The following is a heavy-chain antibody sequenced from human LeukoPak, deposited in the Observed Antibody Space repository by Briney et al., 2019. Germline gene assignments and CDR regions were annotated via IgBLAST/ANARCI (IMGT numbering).Heavy chain of an antibody. D-gene: IGHD6-6*01. J-gene: IGHJ6*02. CDR3: AKEGIAARRNGMDV. CDR1: GFTSSSYG. Sequence: GGSLRLSCAASGFTSSSYGMHWVRQAPGKGLEWVAVISYDGSNKYYADSVKGRFTISRDNSKNTLYVQMNSLRAEDTAVYYCAKEGIAARRNGMDVWGQGTTVTVSS. CDR2: ISYDGSNK. V-gene: IGHV3-30*18.